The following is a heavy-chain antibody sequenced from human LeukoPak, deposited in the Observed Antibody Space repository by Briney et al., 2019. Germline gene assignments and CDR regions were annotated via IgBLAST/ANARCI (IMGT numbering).Heavy chain of an antibody. CDR1: GYTFTGYY. D-gene: IGHD2-21*02. Sequence: ASVKVSCKASGYTFTGYYMHWVRQAPGQGLEWMGWINPNSGGTSYSQKFQGRVTMTRDTSISTAYMELSRLRSDDTAVYYCARGLPGVTAIPFDYWGQGTLVTVSS. V-gene: IGHV1-2*02. CDR3: ARGLPGVTAIPFDY. J-gene: IGHJ4*02. CDR2: INPNSGGT.